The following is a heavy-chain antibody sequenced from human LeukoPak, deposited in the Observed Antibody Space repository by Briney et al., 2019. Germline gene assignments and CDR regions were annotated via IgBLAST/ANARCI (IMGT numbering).Heavy chain of an antibody. D-gene: IGHD3/OR15-3a*01. V-gene: IGHV3-7*01. CDR1: GFTFSSYW. J-gene: IGHJ4*02. CDR2: IKQDGNEK. Sequence: GGSPRLSSAASGFTFSSYWMSWGRQALGNGLEWVANIKQDGNEKNYVDSVEGRFTISRDNAKNSLYLQMNSLRAEDTAVFYCARGGGTFEYWGQGTLVTVPS. CDR3: ARGGGTFEY.